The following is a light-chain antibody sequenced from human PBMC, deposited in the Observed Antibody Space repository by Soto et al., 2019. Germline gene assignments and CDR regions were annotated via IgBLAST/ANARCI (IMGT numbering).Light chain of an antibody. V-gene: IGLV1-47*01. J-gene: IGLJ2*01. CDR2: RNY. CDR1: SSNIGPNY. CDR3: AAWDDSLSGVV. Sequence: QSVLAQPHSASETPGQRVTISCSGSSSNIGPNYVYWYQQLPGTAPKLLIYRNYQRPSGVPDRFSGSKSGTSASLAINGLRSEDEADYYCAAWDDSLSGVVFGGGTKLTVL.